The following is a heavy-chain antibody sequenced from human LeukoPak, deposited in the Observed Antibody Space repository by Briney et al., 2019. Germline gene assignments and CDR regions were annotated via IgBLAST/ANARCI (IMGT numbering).Heavy chain of an antibody. V-gene: IGHV4-34*01. Sequence: SETLSLTCAVYGGSFSGYYWGWIRQPPGKGLEWIGEINHSGSTNYNPSLKSRVTISVDTSKNQFSLKLSSVTAADTAVYYCARVSGLQLWPYYFDYWGQGTLVTVSS. CDR1: GGSFSGYY. CDR3: ARVSGLQLWPYYFDY. J-gene: IGHJ4*02. CDR2: INHSGST. D-gene: IGHD5-18*01.